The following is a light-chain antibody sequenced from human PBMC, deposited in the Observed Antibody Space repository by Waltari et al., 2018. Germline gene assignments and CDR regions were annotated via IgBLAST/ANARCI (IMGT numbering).Light chain of an antibody. V-gene: IGKV1-5*03. J-gene: IGKJ4*01. CDR2: KAS. CDR3: QQYNSYPLT. Sequence: DIQMTQSPSILSASVGDRVTITCRASQSISSWLAWYQQKPGKAPNLLIYKASNLQSGVPSRFSGSGSGTQFTLTISSLQPDDFATYYCQQYNSYPLTFGGGTKVEIK. CDR1: QSISSW.